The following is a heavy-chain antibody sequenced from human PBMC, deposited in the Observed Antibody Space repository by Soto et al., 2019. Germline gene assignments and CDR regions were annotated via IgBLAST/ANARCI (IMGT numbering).Heavy chain of an antibody. CDR3: ATAISSPFSNFDY. Sequence: GGPLRLSCVAAVFTFRTYWMIWVRQAPGMGLEWVAGIKEDGSEEVYVDSVKGRFSISRDNAKTSLYLQLNSLRAEDTAVYYCATAISSPFSNFDYWGRGSLVTVSS. CDR2: IKEDGSEE. D-gene: IGHD2-2*01. CDR1: VFTFRTYW. J-gene: IGHJ4*02. V-gene: IGHV3-7*01.